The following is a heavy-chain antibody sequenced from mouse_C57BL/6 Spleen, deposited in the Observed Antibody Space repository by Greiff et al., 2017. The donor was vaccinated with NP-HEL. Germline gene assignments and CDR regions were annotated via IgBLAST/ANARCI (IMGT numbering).Heavy chain of an antibody. CDR1: GYTFTDYN. D-gene: IGHD1-1*01. Sequence: DVQLQESGPELVKPGASVKMSCKASGYTFTDYNMHWVKQSHGKSLEWIGYINPNNGGTSYNQKFKGKATLTVNKSSSTAYMELRSLTSEDSAVYYCARGPTVDAMDYWGQGTSVTVSS. V-gene: IGHV1-22*01. J-gene: IGHJ4*01. CDR3: ARGPTVDAMDY. CDR2: INPNNGGT.